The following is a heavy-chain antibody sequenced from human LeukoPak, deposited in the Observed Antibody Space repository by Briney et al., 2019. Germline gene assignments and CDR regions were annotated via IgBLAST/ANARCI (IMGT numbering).Heavy chain of an antibody. V-gene: IGHV4-59*01. CDR1: GGSIGTYY. J-gene: IGHJ3*02. CDR3: ARGVRHAFDI. CDR2: IYYSGST. Sequence: SETLSLTCTVSGGSIGTYYWSWIRQPPGKGLEWIGYIYYSGSTNYNPSLKSRVTISVDTSKNQISLKVSSVTAADTAVFYCARGVRHAFDIWGQGTMVTVSS.